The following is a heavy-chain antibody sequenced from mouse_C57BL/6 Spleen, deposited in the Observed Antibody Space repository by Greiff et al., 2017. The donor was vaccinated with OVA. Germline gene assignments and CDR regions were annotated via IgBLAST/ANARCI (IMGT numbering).Heavy chain of an antibody. V-gene: IGHV1-50*01. D-gene: IGHD4-1*01. J-gene: IGHJ2*01. CDR1: GYTFTSYW. Sequence: QVQLQQPGAELVKPGASVKLSCKASGYTFTSYWMQWVKQRPGQGLEWIGEIDPSDSYTNYNQKFKGKATLTVDTSSSTAYMQLSSLTSEDSAVYYCARSINWDVAYYFDYWGQGTTLTVSS. CDR3: ARSINWDVAYYFDY. CDR2: IDPSDSYT.